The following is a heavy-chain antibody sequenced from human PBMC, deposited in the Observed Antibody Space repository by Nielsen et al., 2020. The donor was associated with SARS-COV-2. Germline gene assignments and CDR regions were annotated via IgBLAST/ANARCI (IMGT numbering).Heavy chain of an antibody. Sequence: GESLKISCAASGFTFSDYVMTWVRQAPGKGLEWVSSVTSSGVSTYYADSVKGRFTISRDNAKNSLYLQMNSLRAEDTALYYCAKVDYGDYVGGFDYWGQGTLVTVSS. CDR3: AKVDYGDYVGGFDY. D-gene: IGHD4-17*01. CDR2: VTSSGVST. V-gene: IGHV3-23*01. J-gene: IGHJ4*02. CDR1: GFTFSDYV.